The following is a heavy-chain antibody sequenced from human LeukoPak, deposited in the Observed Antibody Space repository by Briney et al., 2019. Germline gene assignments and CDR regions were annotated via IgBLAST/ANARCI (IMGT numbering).Heavy chain of an antibody. CDR3: ARGNLAGTTRANAFDI. CDR2: IIPIFGTA. D-gene: IGHD1-7*01. Sequence: SVKVSCKASGGTFSSYAISWVRQAPGQGLEWMGGIIPIFGTANYAQKFQGRVTITADESTSTAYMELSSLRSEDTAVYYCARGNLAGTTRANAFDIWGQGTMVTVSS. V-gene: IGHV1-69*13. J-gene: IGHJ3*02. CDR1: GGTFSSYA.